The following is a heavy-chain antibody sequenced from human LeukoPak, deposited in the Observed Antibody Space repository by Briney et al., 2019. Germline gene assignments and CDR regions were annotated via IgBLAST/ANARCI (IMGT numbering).Heavy chain of an antibody. CDR2: IWYDGSNK. CDR1: GFTFSSYG. D-gene: IGHD2-15*01. Sequence: GGSLRLSCAASGFTFSSYGMHWVRQAPGKGLEWVAAIWYDGSNKYYVDSVKGRFTISRDNSKNTLYLQMNSLRAEDTAVYYCARDVGFNYFDYWGQGTLVTVSS. V-gene: IGHV3-33*01. J-gene: IGHJ4*02. CDR3: ARDVGFNYFDY.